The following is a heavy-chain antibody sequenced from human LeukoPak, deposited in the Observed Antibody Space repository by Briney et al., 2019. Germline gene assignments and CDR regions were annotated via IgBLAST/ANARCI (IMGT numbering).Heavy chain of an antibody. CDR1: GGSFSGYY. Sequence: SETLSLTCAVYGGSFSGYYWSWIRQPPGKGLEWIGEINHSGSTNYNPSLKSRVTISVDTSKNQFSLKLSSVTAADTAVYYCARGSNYYDSSGLDYWGQGTLVTVSS. CDR2: INHSGST. CDR3: ARGSNYYDSSGLDY. D-gene: IGHD3-22*01. V-gene: IGHV4-34*01. J-gene: IGHJ4*02.